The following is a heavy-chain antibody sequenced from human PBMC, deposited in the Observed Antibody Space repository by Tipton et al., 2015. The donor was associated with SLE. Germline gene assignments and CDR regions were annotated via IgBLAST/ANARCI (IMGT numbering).Heavy chain of an antibody. V-gene: IGHV4-30-4*01. CDR3: ARVIVGATGWFDP. J-gene: IGHJ5*02. CDR2: IYYSGST. CDR1: GGSISSGDYY. D-gene: IGHD1-26*01. Sequence: TLSLTCTVSGGSISSGDYYWSWIRQPPGKGLEWIGYIYYSGSTYYNPSLKSRVTISVDKSKNQFSLKLNSVTAADTAVYYCARVIVGATGWFDPWGQGTLVTVSS.